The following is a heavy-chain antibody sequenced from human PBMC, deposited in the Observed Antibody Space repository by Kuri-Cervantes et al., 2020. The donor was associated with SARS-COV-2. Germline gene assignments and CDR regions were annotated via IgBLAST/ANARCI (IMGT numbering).Heavy chain of an antibody. D-gene: IGHD3-3*01. Sequence: GSLRLSCSVSEGSMRAHYYSWIRQTAAMGLEWIGRVYISGSTNYNPSLKGRVTMSVDTSKNQFSLKLSSVTAADTAVYYCARGSVGAIFGVVIHYYYMDVWGKGTTVTVSS. CDR3: ARGSVGAIFGVVIHYYYMDV. CDR1: EGSMRAHY. V-gene: IGHV4-4*07. J-gene: IGHJ6*03. CDR2: VYISGST.